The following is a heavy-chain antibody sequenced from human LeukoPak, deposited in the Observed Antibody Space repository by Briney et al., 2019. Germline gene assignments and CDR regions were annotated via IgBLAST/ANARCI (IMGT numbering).Heavy chain of an antibody. CDR3: ARDPQGTGYSYGGNWFDP. CDR2: INPNSGGT. CDR1: GYTISNYA. J-gene: IGHJ5*02. Sequence: ASVKVPCKASGYTISNYAFTWVRQAPGQGLEWMGWINPNSGGTNHAQKFQGRVTMTRNTSISTAYMELSRLRSDNTAVYYCARDPQGTGYSYGGNWFDPWGQGTLVTVSS. V-gene: IGHV1-2*02. D-gene: IGHD5-18*01.